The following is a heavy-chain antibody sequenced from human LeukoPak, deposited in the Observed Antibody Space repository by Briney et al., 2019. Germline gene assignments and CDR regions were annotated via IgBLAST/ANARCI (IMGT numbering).Heavy chain of an antibody. D-gene: IGHD1-14*01. CDR3: ARGIGNRFSPLDY. Sequence: QTGGSLTLSGSASGFTFSSYAMHWVRQAPGKGLEWVAVISYDGSNKYYADSVKGRFTISRDNSKNTLYLQMNSLRAEDKAVYYCARGIGNRFSPLDYWGQGTLVTVSS. V-gene: IGHV3-30*04. CDR2: ISYDGSNK. J-gene: IGHJ4*02. CDR1: GFTFSSYA.